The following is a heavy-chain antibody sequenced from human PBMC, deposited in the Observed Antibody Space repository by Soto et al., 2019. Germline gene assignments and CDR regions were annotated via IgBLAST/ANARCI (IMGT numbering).Heavy chain of an antibody. CDR2: MYSDGKT. Sequence: GGSLRLSXATSGFVVSRNYMHWVRQAPGKGLEWVSVMYSDGKTYYAESVKGRFTISRDNSKSTVFLHMKSLRAEDTAVYYCARSPYCGTECNSGYLDFWGQGGLVTVSS. CDR3: ARSPYCGTECNSGYLDF. CDR1: GFVVSRNY. J-gene: IGHJ4*02. D-gene: IGHD2-21*01. V-gene: IGHV3-53*01.